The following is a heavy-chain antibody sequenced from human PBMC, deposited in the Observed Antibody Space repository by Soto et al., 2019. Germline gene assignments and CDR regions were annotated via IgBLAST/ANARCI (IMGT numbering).Heavy chain of an antibody. CDR3: AHTWGLPFDY. J-gene: IGHJ4*02. D-gene: IGHD3-16*01. Sequence: QITLKESGPTLVKPTQTLTLTCTYSGFSLRTTGVGVGWIRQPPGKALEWLGIIYWDDNKRYSPSLKSRLTLTHDISKSHVVLTMTNMDPVDTATYYCAHTWGLPFDYWGQGTLVIVSS. V-gene: IGHV2-5*02. CDR2: IYWDDNK. CDR1: GFSLRTTGVG.